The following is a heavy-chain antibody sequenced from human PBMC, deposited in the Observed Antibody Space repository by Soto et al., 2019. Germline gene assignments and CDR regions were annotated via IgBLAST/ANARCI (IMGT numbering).Heavy chain of an antibody. CDR1: GGSISSYY. CDR3: ARHDDGSGSYYIPLLGWFDP. J-gene: IGHJ5*02. V-gene: IGHV4-59*08. D-gene: IGHD3-10*01. CDR2: IYYSGST. Sequence: PSETLSLTCTVSGGSISSYYWSWIRQPPGKGLEWIGYIYYSGSTNYNPSLKSRVTISVDTSKNQFSLKLSSVTAADTAVYYCARHDDGSGSYYIPLLGWFDPWGQGTLVTVSS.